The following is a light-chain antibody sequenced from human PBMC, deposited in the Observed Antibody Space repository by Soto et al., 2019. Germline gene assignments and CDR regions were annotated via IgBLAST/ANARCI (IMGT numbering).Light chain of an antibody. Sequence: QSVLTQPPSVSAAPGQKVTISCSGSSSNIGNNYVSWYQQLPGTAPKLLIYDNNERPSGIPDRFSGSKSGTSATLGITGLQTGDEADYYCGTWDVRLRAVVFGGGTKLTVL. CDR1: SSNIGNNY. CDR2: DNN. V-gene: IGLV1-51*01. CDR3: GTWDVRLRAVV. J-gene: IGLJ2*01.